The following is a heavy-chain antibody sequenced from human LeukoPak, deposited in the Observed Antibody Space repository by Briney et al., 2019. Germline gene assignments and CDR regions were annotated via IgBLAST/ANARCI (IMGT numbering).Heavy chain of an antibody. Sequence: PSETLSLTCSVSGGSITSHFWSWIRQPPGKGLEWIGYIHYSGSTNYNPSLKSRVTISLDTSKNQLFLKLNSVTAADTAVYYCARLVWLGESPGCWFDSWGQGTLVTVSS. CDR1: GGSITSHF. V-gene: IGHV4-59*11. D-gene: IGHD3-16*01. CDR3: ARLVWLGESPGCWFDS. J-gene: IGHJ5*01. CDR2: IHYSGST.